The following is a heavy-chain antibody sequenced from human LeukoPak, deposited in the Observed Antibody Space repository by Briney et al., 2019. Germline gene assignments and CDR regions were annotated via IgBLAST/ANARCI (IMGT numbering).Heavy chain of an antibody. V-gene: IGHV3-23*01. D-gene: IGHD6-19*01. J-gene: IGHJ4*02. CDR3: AKGGSGWYGSDY. Sequence: GGSLRLSCAASGFTFSSYAMSWVRQAPGKGLEWVSAISGSGGSTYYADSVKGRFTISRDNSKNTLYLQMNSLRAEDAAVYYCAKGGSGWYGSDYWGQGTLVTVSS. CDR1: GFTFSSYA. CDR2: ISGSGGST.